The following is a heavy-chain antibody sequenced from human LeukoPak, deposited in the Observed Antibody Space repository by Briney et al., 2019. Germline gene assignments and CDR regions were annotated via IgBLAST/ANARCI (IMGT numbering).Heavy chain of an antibody. D-gene: IGHD1-26*01. J-gene: IGHJ4*02. V-gene: IGHV4-59*08. CDR1: GGSIGSYY. Sequence: SETLSLTCTVSGGSIGSYYWSWIRQPPGKGLEWIGYIYYTGTTNYNPSLKSRVTISVDTSKNQFALKLSSVTAADTAGYYCARGLTRAYSGSYYGYWGQGTLVTVSS. CDR2: IYYTGTT. CDR3: ARGLTRAYSGSYYGY.